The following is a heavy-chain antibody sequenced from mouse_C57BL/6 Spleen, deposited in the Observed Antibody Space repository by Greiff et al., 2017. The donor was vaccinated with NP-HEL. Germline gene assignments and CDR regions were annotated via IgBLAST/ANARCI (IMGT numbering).Heavy chain of an antibody. Sequence: VQLQQSGPELVKPGASVKISCKASGYTFTDYYMNWVKQSHGKSLEWIGDINPNNGGTSYNQKFKGKATLTVDKSSSTAYMALRSLTSEDSAVYYCAREDNYYGSSYWYFDVWGTGTTVTVSS. CDR3: AREDNYYGSSYWYFDV. D-gene: IGHD1-1*01. CDR1: GYTFTDYY. CDR2: INPNNGGT. J-gene: IGHJ1*03. V-gene: IGHV1-26*01.